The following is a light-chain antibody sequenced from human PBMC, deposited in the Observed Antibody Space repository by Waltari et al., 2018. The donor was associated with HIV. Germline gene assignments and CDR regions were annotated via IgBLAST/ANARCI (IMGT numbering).Light chain of an antibody. V-gene: IGKV1-12*01. CDR3: QQDKVFPLS. CDR2: GAY. Sequence: DIQMTQSPSSVSASVGDRVTITCRARQGISRWLACYQQKPGKAPTLLISGAYSWQSGVPSRFSCGGSGTDFTLTISCLQPEDFATDDCQQDKVFPLSFGGGTKVEIK. J-gene: IGKJ4*01. CDR1: QGISRW.